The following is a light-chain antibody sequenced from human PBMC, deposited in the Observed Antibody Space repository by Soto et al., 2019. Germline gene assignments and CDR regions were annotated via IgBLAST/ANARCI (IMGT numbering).Light chain of an antibody. CDR3: SSYTSTSTREV. CDR2: EVS. Sequence: QSALTQPASVSGSPGQSITISCTGTSSDVGGYNFVSWYQQHPGKVPRLIMYEVSNRPSGVSNRFSGSKSGNTASLTISGLQAEDEADYYCSSYTSTSTREVFGGGTKLPS. V-gene: IGLV2-14*01. J-gene: IGLJ2*01. CDR1: SSDVGGYNF.